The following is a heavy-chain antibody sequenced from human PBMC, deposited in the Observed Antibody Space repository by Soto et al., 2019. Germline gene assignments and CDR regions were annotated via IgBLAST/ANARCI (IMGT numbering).Heavy chain of an antibody. Sequence: GGSLRLSCSASGFTFSSYAMHWVRQAPGKGLEYVSAISSNGGSTYYADSVKGRFTISRDNAKNSLYLQMNSLRDEDTAVYYCARYLCSGGSCYWFDPWGQGTRVNVPS. CDR3: ARYLCSGGSCYWFDP. J-gene: IGHJ5*02. D-gene: IGHD2-15*01. CDR2: ISSNGGST. CDR1: GFTFSSYA. V-gene: IGHV3-64*04.